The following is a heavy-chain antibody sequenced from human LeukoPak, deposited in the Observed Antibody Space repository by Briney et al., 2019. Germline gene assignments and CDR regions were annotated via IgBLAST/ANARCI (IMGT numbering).Heavy chain of an antibody. Sequence: EASVKVSCKASGYTFTNYAMNWVRQAPGQGLEWMGWINTNTGNPTYAQGFTGRFVFSLDTSASTAYLQISSLKAEDTAVYYCAREGRCSLEAFDIWGQGTMVTVSS. CDR2: INTNTGNP. J-gene: IGHJ3*02. CDR1: GYTFTNYA. V-gene: IGHV7-4-1*02. D-gene: IGHD2-15*01. CDR3: AREGRCSLEAFDI.